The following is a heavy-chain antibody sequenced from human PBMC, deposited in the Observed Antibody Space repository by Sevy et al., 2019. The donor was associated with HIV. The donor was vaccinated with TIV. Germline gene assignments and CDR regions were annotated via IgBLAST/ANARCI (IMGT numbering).Heavy chain of an antibody. CDR3: AREDIRVAGNGYYFHS. CDR2: IWYDGTNR. D-gene: IGHD6-19*01. Sequence: GGSLRLSCAAFGFSISGYGMHWVRQAPGKGLEWVAVIWYDGTNREYADSVKGRFTISRDNSKNTLYLQMNSLRVEDTAVYYCAREDIRVAGNGYYFHSWGQGTLVTVSS. V-gene: IGHV3-33*01. CDR1: GFSISGYG. J-gene: IGHJ4*02.